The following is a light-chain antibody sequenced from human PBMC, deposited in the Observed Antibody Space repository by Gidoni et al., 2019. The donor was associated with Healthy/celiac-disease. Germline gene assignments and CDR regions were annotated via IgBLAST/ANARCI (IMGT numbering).Light chain of an antibody. J-gene: IGKJ2*04. V-gene: IGKV3-20*01. CDR2: GAS. CDR3: QQYGSSPCS. Sequence: DIVLTQPPGTLSLSPGERATLSCRASQSVSSSYLAWYQQKPGQAPRLLIYGASSRATGIPDMFSGSGSGTDITLTISRLEPEDFAVYYCQQYGSSPCSFXQXTKLEIK. CDR1: QSVSSSY.